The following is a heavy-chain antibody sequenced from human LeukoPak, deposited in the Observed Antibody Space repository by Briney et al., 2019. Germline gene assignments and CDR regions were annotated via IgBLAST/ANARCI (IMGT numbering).Heavy chain of an antibody. CDR3: ARGQYYDFWSGYYAEDNWFDP. Sequence: SETLALTCTVSGGSISSYYWSWIRQPPGKGLEWIVYIYYSGSTNYNPSLKSRVTISVDTSKNQFSLKLSSVTAADTAVYYCARGQYYDFWSGYYAEDNWFDPWGQGTLVTVSS. J-gene: IGHJ5*02. CDR2: IYYSGST. D-gene: IGHD3-3*01. CDR1: GGSISSYY. V-gene: IGHV4-59*01.